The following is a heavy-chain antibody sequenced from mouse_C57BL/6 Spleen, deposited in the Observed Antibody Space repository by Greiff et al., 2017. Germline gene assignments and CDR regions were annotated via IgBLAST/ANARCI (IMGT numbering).Heavy chain of an antibody. D-gene: IGHD1-1*01. J-gene: IGHJ3*01. CDR1: GFNIKDDY. CDR2: IDPENGDP. V-gene: IGHV14-4*01. CDR3: TYYGSSYGAY. Sequence: VQLQQSGAELVRPGASVKLSCTASGFNIKDDYMHWVKQRPEQGLEWIGWIDPENGDPEYASKFQGKATITADTSSNTAYLQLSSLTSEDTAVYYVTYYGSSYGAYWGQGTLVTVSA.